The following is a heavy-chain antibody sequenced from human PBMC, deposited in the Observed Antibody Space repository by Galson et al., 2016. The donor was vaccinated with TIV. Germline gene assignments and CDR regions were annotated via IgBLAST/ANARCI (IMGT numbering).Heavy chain of an antibody. CDR1: GFTFSNYW. CDR3: VRDVTSSWGY. D-gene: IGHD6-6*01. Sequence: LRLSCATSGFTFSNYWMHWVRQAPGKGLVWVSRISSDGSGTSYADSVKGRFTISRDNAKNTLYLQMNSLRVEDTALYYCVRDVTSSWGYWGQGTLVTVSS. CDR2: ISSDGSGT. V-gene: IGHV3-74*01. J-gene: IGHJ4*02.